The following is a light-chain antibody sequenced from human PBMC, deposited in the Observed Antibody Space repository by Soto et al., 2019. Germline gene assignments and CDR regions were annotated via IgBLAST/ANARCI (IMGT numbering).Light chain of an antibody. CDR2: EVS. J-gene: IGLJ1*01. CDR1: SSDVGVYNY. V-gene: IGLV2-14*01. CDR3: KSYTSSSTYV. Sequence: QSVLTQPASVSGSPGQSIAISCTGTSSDVGVYNYVSWYQQHPGKAPKLMISEVSNRPSGVSDRFSGSKSGNTASLTISGLQAEDEADYYCKSYTSSSTYVFGTGTKVTVL.